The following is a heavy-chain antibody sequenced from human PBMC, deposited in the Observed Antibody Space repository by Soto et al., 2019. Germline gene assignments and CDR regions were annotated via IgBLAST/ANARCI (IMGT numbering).Heavy chain of an antibody. CDR1: GGSISSGGYY. V-gene: IGHV4-31*03. J-gene: IGHJ3*02. CDR2: IYYSGST. CDR3: ARDVSASSGFAFDI. Sequence: QVQLQESGPGLVKPSQTLSLTCTVSGGSISSGGYYWSWFRQHPGKGLVWIGYIYYSGSTYYNPSLKSRVTISVDTSENQFSLKLSSVTAADTAVYYCARDVSASSGFAFDIWGQGTMVTVSS. D-gene: IGHD3-22*01.